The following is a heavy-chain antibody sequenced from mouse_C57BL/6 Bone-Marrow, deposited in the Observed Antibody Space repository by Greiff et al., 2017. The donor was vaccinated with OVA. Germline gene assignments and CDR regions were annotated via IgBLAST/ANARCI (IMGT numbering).Heavy chain of an antibody. D-gene: IGHD2-3*01. Sequence: EVKLMESGAGLVKPGGSLKLSCAASGFTFSSYAMSWVRQTPEKRLEWVAYISSGGDYIYYADTVTGRFTISRDNARNTLYLQMSSLKSEDTAMYYCTRDDGYYAMDYWGQGTSVTVSS. J-gene: IGHJ4*01. V-gene: IGHV5-9-1*02. CDR2: ISSGGDYI. CDR3: TRDDGYYAMDY. CDR1: GFTFSSYA.